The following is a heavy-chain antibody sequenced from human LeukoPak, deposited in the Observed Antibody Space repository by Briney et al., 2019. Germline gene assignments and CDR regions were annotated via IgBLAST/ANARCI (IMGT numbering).Heavy chain of an antibody. D-gene: IGHD6-19*01. CDR1: GFTFSTYS. CDR2: ISSASSYI. J-gene: IGHJ6*02. CDR3: ARDSKVAALGGMDV. V-gene: IGHV3-21*06. Sequence: PGGYLRLSCAASGFTFSTYSMNWVRQAPGKGLEWVSSISSASSYIYYADSLKGRFTISRDNAKNSLYLQMSSLRAEDTAVYYCARDSKVAALGGMDVWGQGTTVTVSS.